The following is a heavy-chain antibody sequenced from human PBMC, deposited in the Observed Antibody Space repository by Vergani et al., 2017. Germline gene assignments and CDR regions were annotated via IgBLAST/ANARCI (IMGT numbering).Heavy chain of an antibody. D-gene: IGHD6-19*01. CDR2: ISATGVENT. CDR3: AQGGNSGPRRPVY. V-gene: IGHV3-23*04. CDR1: GLPVSGFAFNTYA. Sequence: RLVQSGGGLAHPGGSLRLSCAASGLPVSGFAFNTYAMIWVRQAPGKGLEWVSGISATGVENTDYADSVKGRFTISRDNSKSTLLLQMNGLTSEDTPTGYCAQGGNSGPRRPVYWGQGAPVAVSS. J-gene: IGHJ4*02.